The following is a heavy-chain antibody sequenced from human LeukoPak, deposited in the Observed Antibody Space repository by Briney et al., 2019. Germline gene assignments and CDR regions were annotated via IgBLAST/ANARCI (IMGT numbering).Heavy chain of an antibody. Sequence: ASVKVSCKASGYTFTSYYMHWVRQATGQGLEWMGWMNPNSGNTGYAQKFQGRVTMTRNTSISTAYMELSSLRSEDTAVYYCARGNWGFLSYWGQGTLVTVSS. CDR2: MNPNSGNT. J-gene: IGHJ4*02. CDR1: GYTFTSYY. V-gene: IGHV1-8*02. D-gene: IGHD7-27*01. CDR3: ARGNWGFLSY.